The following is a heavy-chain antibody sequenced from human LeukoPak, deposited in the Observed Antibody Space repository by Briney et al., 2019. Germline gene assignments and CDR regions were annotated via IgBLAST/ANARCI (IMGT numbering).Heavy chain of an antibody. V-gene: IGHV3-30-3*01. D-gene: IGHD3-22*01. Sequence: GMSLRLLCGVSGFIYSTCAVLWVSDAPAKGLEGVAVIYFDGTNTYYADSVKGRFTNSRDNSKNTLYLQMNSLRAEDTAVNYCARGPPTRVVITTNYYYGMDVWGQGTTVTVSS. CDR1: GFIYSTCA. J-gene: IGHJ6*02. CDR3: ARGPPTRVVITTNYYYGMDV. CDR2: IYFDGTNT.